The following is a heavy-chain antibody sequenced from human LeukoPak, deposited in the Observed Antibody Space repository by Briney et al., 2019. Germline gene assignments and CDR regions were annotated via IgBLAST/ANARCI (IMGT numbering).Heavy chain of an antibody. CDR3: ARVQYSRSSYYFDY. D-gene: IGHD5-12*01. Sequence: SETLSLTCTVSGGSISSGSYYWSWIRQPPGKGLEWIGFIYHSGNAYYNPSLKSRVTISVDRSKNQFSLRLISVAAADTAVYYCARVQYSRSSYYFDYWGQGTLVTVSS. J-gene: IGHJ4*02. V-gene: IGHV4-30-2*01. CDR1: GGSISSGSYY. CDR2: IYHSGNA.